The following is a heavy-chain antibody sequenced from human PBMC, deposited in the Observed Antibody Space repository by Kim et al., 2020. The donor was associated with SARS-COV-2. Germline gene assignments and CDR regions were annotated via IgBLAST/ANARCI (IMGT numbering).Heavy chain of an antibody. CDR3: AYSSGWYYFDY. Sequence: ANYAQKFQGSVTITADKSTSTAYMELSSLRSEDTAVYYCAYSSGWYYFDYWGQGTLVTVSS. V-gene: IGHV1-69*02. D-gene: IGHD6-19*01. J-gene: IGHJ4*02. CDR2: A.